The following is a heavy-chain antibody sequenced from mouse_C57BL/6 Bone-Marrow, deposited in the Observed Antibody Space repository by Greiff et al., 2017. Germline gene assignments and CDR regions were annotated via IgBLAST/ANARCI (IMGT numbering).Heavy chain of an antibody. CDR1: GFTFSSYG. CDR2: ISSGGSYT. Sequence: DVKLQESGGDLVKPGGSLKLSCAASGFTFSSYGMSWVRQTPDKRLEWVATISSGGSYTYYPDSVKGRFTISRDNAKNTLYLQMSSLKSEDTAMYYCARRCLDYWGQGTTLTVSS. V-gene: IGHV5-6*02. J-gene: IGHJ2*01. CDR3: ARRCLDY.